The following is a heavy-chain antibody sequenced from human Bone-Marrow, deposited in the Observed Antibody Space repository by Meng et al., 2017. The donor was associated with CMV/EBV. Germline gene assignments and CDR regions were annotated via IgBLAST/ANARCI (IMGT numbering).Heavy chain of an antibody. V-gene: IGHV3-7*03. CDR3: ASEQDMGVY. CDR1: GFTFSSYW. Sequence: GESLKISCAASGFTFSSYWMSWVRQAPGKGLEWVANIKQDGSEKYYVDSVKGRFTISRDNAKNSLYLQMNSLRAEDTAVYYCASEQDMGVYWGQGTLVTVSS. D-gene: IGHD3-16*01. CDR2: IKQDGSEK. J-gene: IGHJ4*02.